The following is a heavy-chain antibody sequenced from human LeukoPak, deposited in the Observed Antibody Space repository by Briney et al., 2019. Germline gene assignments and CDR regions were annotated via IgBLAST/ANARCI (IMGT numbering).Heavy chain of an antibody. V-gene: IGHV3-30-3*01. D-gene: IGHD3-16*01. CDR1: GFTFANYT. J-gene: IGHJ5*02. CDR2: VSYDGSNK. Sequence: GGSLRLSCAASGFTFANYTMHWVRQAPGKGLEWVALVSYDGSNKYYADSVKGRFTISRDNSKNTLYLQMNSLRAEDTAVYYCTTVAVGNMINWFDPWGQGTLVTVSS. CDR3: TTVAVGNMINWFDP.